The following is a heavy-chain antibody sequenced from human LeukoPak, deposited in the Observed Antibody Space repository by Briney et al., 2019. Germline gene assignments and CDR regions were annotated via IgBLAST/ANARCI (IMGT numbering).Heavy chain of an antibody. CDR1: GYTFISYG. D-gene: IGHD5-12*01. J-gene: IGHJ6*04. Sequence: GSVKVSCKASGYTFISYGISWVRQAPGQGLEWMGWIIAYNGNTNYAQKAQGRVTMTTDTSTSTAYMEMRSLRSGDTAVYYCARAGYSGYGGYYYYGMDVWGKGTTVTVSS. CDR3: ARAGYSGYGGYYYYGMDV. V-gene: IGHV1-18*04. CDR2: IIAYNGNT.